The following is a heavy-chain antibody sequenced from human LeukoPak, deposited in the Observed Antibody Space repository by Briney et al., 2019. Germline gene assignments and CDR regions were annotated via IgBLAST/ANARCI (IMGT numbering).Heavy chain of an antibody. Sequence: PGGSLRLSCAASGFTFSNYWMHWVRQAPGKGLEWVSRINEYGTTITYADSVKGRFTISRENARNTLFLQMNSLTPEDTAVYYCVRDLILVWTPGDDFDHWGQGILVTVSS. CDR2: INEYGTTI. CDR1: GFTFSNYW. V-gene: IGHV3-74*01. CDR3: VRDLILVWTPGDDFDH. D-gene: IGHD3-16*01. J-gene: IGHJ4*02.